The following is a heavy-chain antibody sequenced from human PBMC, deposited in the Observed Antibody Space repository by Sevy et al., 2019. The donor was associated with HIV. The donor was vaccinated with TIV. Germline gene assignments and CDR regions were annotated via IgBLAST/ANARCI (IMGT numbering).Heavy chain of an antibody. V-gene: IGHV4-59*13. D-gene: IGHD6-19*01. J-gene: IGHJ4*02. CDR2: IDYSGST. CDR1: GGSISSYY. CDR3: ARGRGGLYVVDY. Sequence: WETLSLTCTVSGGSISSYYWSWIRQPPGKGLEWIGYIDYSGSTNYNPSLKSRVTISVDTSKNQFSLKLSSVTAADTAVYYCARGRGGLYVVDYWGQGTLVTVSS.